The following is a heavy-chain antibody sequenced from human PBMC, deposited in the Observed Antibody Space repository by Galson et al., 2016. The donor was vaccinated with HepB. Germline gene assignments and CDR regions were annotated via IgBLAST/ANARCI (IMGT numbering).Heavy chain of an antibody. V-gene: IGHV2-26*02. CDR1: GFSLSSARMG. J-gene: IGHJ3*01. CDR3: ARIHLNALSGRPDAVDV. Sequence: PALVKPTQTLTLTCTVSGFSLSSARMGVSWIRQPPGKALEWLAQIFWNDEESYSTSLKSRLTISKDTSKNQVVLSMTNVDPVDTATYYCARIHLNALSGRPDAVDVWGQGTVVIVSS. D-gene: IGHD1-26*01. CDR2: IFWNDEE.